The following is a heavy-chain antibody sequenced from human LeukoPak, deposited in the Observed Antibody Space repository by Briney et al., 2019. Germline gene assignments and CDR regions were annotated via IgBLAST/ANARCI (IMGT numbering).Heavy chain of an antibody. J-gene: IGHJ3*02. Sequence: SETLSLTCTVSGYSISSGYYWGWIRQPPGKGLEWIGSIYHSGSTYYNPSLKSRVTISVETSKNQFSLKLSSVTAADTAVYYCARDGSGWYHDAFDIWGQGTMVTVSS. D-gene: IGHD6-19*01. V-gene: IGHV4-38-2*02. CDR1: GYSISSGYY. CDR3: ARDGSGWYHDAFDI. CDR2: IYHSGST.